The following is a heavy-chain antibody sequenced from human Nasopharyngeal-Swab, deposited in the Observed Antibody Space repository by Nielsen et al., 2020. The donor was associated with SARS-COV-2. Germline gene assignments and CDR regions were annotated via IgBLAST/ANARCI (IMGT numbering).Heavy chain of an antibody. V-gene: IGHV1-18*01. D-gene: IGHD3-3*01. CDR2: ISVYNGNT. CDR1: GYTFTSYG. CDR3: ARTRITIFGWVIPVDY. J-gene: IGHJ4*01. Sequence: ASVKVSCKASGYTFTSYGISWVRQAPAHGLEWMGWISVYNGNTNYEQKLQGRVTMTTDTSTSTAYLELRSLSTDDTAVYYCARTRITIFGWVIPVDYWGHGTLVTVSS.